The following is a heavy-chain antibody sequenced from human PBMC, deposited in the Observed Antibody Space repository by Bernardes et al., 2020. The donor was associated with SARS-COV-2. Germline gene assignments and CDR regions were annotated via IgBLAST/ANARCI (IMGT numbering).Heavy chain of an antibody. V-gene: IGHV3-23*01. CDR1: GFMFSDSS. CDR2: ISGSGASA. D-gene: IGHD3-10*01. Sequence: GGSLRLSCAASGFMFSDSSMTWVRQAPGKGLEWVSAISGSGASAYYADSVKGRFTISRDNSKNTVYLQMSSLRAEDTALYYCAQRGGSGSYYSAIDYWGQGTLVTVSS. J-gene: IGHJ4*02. CDR3: AQRGGSGSYYSAIDY.